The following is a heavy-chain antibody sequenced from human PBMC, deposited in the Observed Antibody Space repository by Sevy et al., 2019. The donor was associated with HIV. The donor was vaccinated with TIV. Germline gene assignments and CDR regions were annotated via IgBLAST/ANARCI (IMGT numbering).Heavy chain of an antibody. Sequence: GSVKVSCKASGYTFTSFDINWVRQATGQGLEWMGWMSPNSGNTGYAQKFQGRVTMTRNTSISTAYMELSSLGSEDTAVYYCARGRLTGIGFDYWGQGTLVTVSS. D-gene: IGHD7-27*01. CDR2: MSPNSGNT. CDR3: ARGRLTGIGFDY. V-gene: IGHV1-8*01. J-gene: IGHJ4*02. CDR1: GYTFTSFD.